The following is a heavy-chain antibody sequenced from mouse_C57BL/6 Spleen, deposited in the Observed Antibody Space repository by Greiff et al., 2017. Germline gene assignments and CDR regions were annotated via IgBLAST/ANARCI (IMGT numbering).Heavy chain of an antibody. V-gene: IGHV1-55*01. CDR1: GYTFTSYW. J-gene: IGHJ2*01. D-gene: IGHD1-1*01. CDR3: AREEGVYGRSPFDY. Sequence: QVQLKQPGAELVKPGASVKMSCKASGYTFTSYWITWVKQRPGQGLEWIGDIYPGSGSTNYNEKFKSKATLTVDTSSSTAYMQLSSLTSEDSAVYYCAREEGVYGRSPFDYWGQGTTLTVSS. CDR2: IYPGSGST.